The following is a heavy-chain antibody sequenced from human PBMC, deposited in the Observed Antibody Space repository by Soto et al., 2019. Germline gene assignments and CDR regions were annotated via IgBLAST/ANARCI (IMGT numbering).Heavy chain of an antibody. CDR3: ARGRLSSYYYGSGLLKRGSYYYGMDV. CDR2: INHSGST. CDR1: GGSFSGYY. J-gene: IGHJ6*02. D-gene: IGHD3-10*01. Sequence: SETLSLTCAVYGGSFSGYYWSWIRQPPGKGLEWIGEINHSGSTNYNPSLKSRVTISVDTSKNQFSLKLSSVTAADTAVYYCARGRLSSYYYGSGLLKRGSYYYGMDVWGQGTTVTVSS. V-gene: IGHV4-34*01.